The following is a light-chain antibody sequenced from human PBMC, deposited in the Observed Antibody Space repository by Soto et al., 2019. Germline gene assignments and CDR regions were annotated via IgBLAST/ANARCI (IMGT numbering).Light chain of an antibody. Sequence: EIVMTQSQATLSVSPRERATLSCRASQSVSNNLAWYQQNPGQAPRLLFYGASTRATGIPARFSGSGSGTDFTLTIHSLQSEDFALYYCQQYDNWPWTFGQGTKVDIK. J-gene: IGKJ1*01. V-gene: IGKV3-15*01. CDR2: GAS. CDR3: QQYDNWPWT. CDR1: QSVSNN.